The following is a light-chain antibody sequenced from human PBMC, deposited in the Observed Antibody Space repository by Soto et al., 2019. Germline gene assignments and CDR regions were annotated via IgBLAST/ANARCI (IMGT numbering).Light chain of an antibody. Sequence: DIPMTQSPSTLSASVGDRVSITCRASQSIDIWLAWYQQKPGKAPKLLIYKASTSDSGVPSRFSGSGSGTEFTLTISSLQPDDFATYYCQEYNDYSYTFGQGTQLEIK. CDR1: QSIDIW. V-gene: IGKV1-5*03. CDR3: QEYNDYSYT. CDR2: KAS. J-gene: IGKJ2*01.